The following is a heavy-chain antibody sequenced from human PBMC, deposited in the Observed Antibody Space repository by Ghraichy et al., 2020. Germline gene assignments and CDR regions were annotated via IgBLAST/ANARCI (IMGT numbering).Heavy chain of an antibody. CDR1: GFTFSNSW. CDR2: IKQDGSEK. Sequence: GESLRLSCAASGFTFSNSWMTWVRQAPGKGLEWVANIKQDGSEKYFVDSVKGRFTISRDNAKNSLSLRMNSLRAEDTAVYYCATSYYYGSGKKHYYFDYWGQGTLVTVSS. D-gene: IGHD3-10*01. J-gene: IGHJ4*02. CDR3: ATSYYYGSGKKHYYFDY. V-gene: IGHV3-7*03.